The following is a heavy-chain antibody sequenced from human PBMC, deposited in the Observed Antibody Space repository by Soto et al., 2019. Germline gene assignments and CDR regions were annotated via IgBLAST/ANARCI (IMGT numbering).Heavy chain of an antibody. CDR3: VRGRSTENP. Sequence: EVQLVESGGGLDQPGGSLRLSCEGSGFIFSDSWMSWVRQSPERGLEWVTNINEDGSQQYYVGSVKGRFTISRDNARQSVHLQMNSLRVEDTAVYFCVRGRSTENPWGQGTVVTVSS. V-gene: IGHV3-7*01. CDR1: GFIFSDSW. J-gene: IGHJ5*02. CDR2: INEDGSQQ.